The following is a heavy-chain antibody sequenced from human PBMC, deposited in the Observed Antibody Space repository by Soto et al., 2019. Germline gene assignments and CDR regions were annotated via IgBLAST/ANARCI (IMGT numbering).Heavy chain of an antibody. CDR2: IKQDGSEK. Sequence: EVQLVESGGGLVQPGGSLRLSCAASGFTFSSYWMSWVRQAPGKGLEWVANIKQDGSEKYYVDSVKGRFTISRDNAKKPQVPQKNRRNTEEPAVFYLGQASGWHHTWGQGTLVTVSS. V-gene: IGHV3-7*05. D-gene: IGHD6-19*01. CDR3: GQASGWHHT. CDR1: GFTFSSYW. J-gene: IGHJ5*02.